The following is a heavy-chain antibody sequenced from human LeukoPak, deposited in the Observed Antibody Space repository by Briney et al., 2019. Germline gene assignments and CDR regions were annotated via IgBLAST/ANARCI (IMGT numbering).Heavy chain of an antibody. Sequence: SETLSLTCTVSGGSISSSSYYWGWIRQPPGKGLEWMGSIYYSGSTYYNPSLKSRLTISVDTSKNQFSLKVSSVTAADTAVYYCARVYVGSTTTYPYDYWGQGTLVTVSS. D-gene: IGHD3-16*01. CDR1: GGSISSSSYY. V-gene: IGHV4-39*07. J-gene: IGHJ4*02. CDR2: IYYSGST. CDR3: ARVYVGSTTTYPYDY.